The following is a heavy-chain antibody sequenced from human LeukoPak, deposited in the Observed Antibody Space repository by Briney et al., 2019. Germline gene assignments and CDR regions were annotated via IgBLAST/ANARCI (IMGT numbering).Heavy chain of an antibody. Sequence: PSETLSLTCTVSGGSISSYYWSWIRQPPGKGLEWIGYIYYSGSTNYNPSLKSRATISLDTSKNQFSLKLSSVTAADTAVYYCARVGTYYRSLDSWGQGTLVTVSS. D-gene: IGHD3-10*01. CDR3: ARVGTYYRSLDS. CDR2: IYYSGST. CDR1: GGSISSYY. V-gene: IGHV4-59*01. J-gene: IGHJ4*02.